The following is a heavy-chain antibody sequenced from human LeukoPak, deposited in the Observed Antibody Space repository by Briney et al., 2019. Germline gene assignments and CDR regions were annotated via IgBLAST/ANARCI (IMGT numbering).Heavy chain of an antibody. Sequence: GGSLRLSCAASGFTFSSYSMNWVRQAPGKGLEWVSSISSSSSYIYYADSVKGRFTISRDNSKNTLYLQMNSLRAEDTAVYYCAKPSSAPFDYWGQGTLVTVSS. CDR1: GFTFSSYS. J-gene: IGHJ4*02. CDR3: AKPSSAPFDY. CDR2: ISSSSSYI. V-gene: IGHV3-21*01. D-gene: IGHD6-6*01.